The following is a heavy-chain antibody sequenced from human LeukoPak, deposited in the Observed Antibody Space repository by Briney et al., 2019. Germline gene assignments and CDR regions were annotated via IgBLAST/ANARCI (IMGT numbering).Heavy chain of an antibody. J-gene: IGHJ6*02. CDR2: IYYSGST. Sequence: SSETLPLTCTVSGGSISSSSFYWGWIRQPPGKGLEWIGSIYYSGSTYYSPSIKSRITISIDTSKNPFSLKLTSVTAAYTAVYYCARHKGSGTHFYYVLDVWGQGTTVTVSS. D-gene: IGHD3-10*01. CDR3: ARHKGSGTHFYYVLDV. CDR1: GGSISSSSFY. V-gene: IGHV4-39*01.